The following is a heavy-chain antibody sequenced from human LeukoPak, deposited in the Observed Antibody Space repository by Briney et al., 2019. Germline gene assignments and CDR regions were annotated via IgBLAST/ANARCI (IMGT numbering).Heavy chain of an antibody. CDR2: ISSSSSTI. CDR1: LFTSSRYS. Sequence: LSPAASLFTSSRYSMNCLRYAPAKGLEWVPYISSSSSTIYYTDSLKSRFTISSDHATNSLYLQMTTLRAQDTLLSYCARDKTGPSGSYESWFDPWGQGTLVTVSS. D-gene: IGHD1-26*01. CDR3: ARDKTGPSGSYESWFDP. J-gene: IGHJ5*02. V-gene: IGHV3-48*01.